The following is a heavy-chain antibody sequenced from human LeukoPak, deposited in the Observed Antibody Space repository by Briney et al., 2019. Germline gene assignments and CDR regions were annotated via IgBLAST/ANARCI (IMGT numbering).Heavy chain of an antibody. CDR3: AKRSGSGNYFDF. CDR1: GFTFSSYG. J-gene: IGHJ4*02. D-gene: IGHD3-10*01. V-gene: IGHV3-23*01. Sequence: GSLILSCAASGFTFSSYGMSWVRQAPGKGLEWVSVISGSGSFTYYADSVKGRFTISRDSSKNTLYLQMNSLRVEDTAVYYCAKRSGSGNYFDFWGQGTLVTVSS. CDR2: ISGSGSFT.